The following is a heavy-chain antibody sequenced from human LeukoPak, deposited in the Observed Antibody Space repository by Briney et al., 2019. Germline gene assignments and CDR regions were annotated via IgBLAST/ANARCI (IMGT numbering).Heavy chain of an antibody. CDR3: ARDHSSGYFSVDY. CDR1: GFTFSNYG. Sequence: GGSLRLSCAASGFTFSNYGMQWVRQAPGKGLEWVAVIWFDGSNKYYADSVKGRFTISRDNSKNTMYLQMNSLTAEDTAVYYCARDHSSGYFSVDYWGQGTLVTVSS. J-gene: IGHJ4*02. CDR2: IWFDGSNK. D-gene: IGHD3-22*01. V-gene: IGHV3-33*01.